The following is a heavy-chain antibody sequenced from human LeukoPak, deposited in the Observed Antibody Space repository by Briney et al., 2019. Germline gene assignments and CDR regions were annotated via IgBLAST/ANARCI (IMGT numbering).Heavy chain of an antibody. V-gene: IGHV4-38-2*02. D-gene: IGHD6-25*01. CDR3: ARARTTSTATSFFDY. J-gene: IGHJ4*02. CDR1: GYSISSGYY. Sequence: SETLSLTCTVSGYSISSGYYWGWVRQPPGKGLEWIGYLYHSGSPYSNPSLKSRVTISIDTSNNQFSLKLSSVTAADTAVYYCARARTTSTATSFFDYRGQGTLVAVSS. CDR2: LYHSGSP.